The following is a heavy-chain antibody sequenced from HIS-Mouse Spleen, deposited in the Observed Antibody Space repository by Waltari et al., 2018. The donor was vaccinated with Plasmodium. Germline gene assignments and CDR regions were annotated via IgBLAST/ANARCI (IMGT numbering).Heavy chain of an antibody. V-gene: IGHV3-21*01. J-gene: IGHJ2*01. CDR2: ISSGSSYI. Sequence: EVQLVESGGGLVKPGGSLRLSCAASGFTFSSYSMNWVRQAPGTGVGWVSTISSGSSYINYADSVKGRFTISRDNAKNSLYLQMNSLRAEDTAVYYCAREDILTGYYNDYWYFDLWGRGTLVTVSS. D-gene: IGHD3-9*01. CDR3: AREDILTGYYNDYWYFDL. CDR1: GFTFSSYS.